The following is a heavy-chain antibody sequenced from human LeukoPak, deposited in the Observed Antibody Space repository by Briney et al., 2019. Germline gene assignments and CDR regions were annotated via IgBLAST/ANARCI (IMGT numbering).Heavy chain of an antibody. D-gene: IGHD3-10*01. CDR3: ARSLPTSAPRRRAEREYFYYGVDV. CDR2: ITPIVNRP. CDR1: GGTFDSDA. Sequence: SVKVSCKASGGTFDSDAIIWVRQAPGHGLEWMGRITPIVNRPHYAQKFQDRVAITADKSTSTAHMELSSLRSEDTAVYYCARSLPTSAPRRRAEREYFYYGVDVWGQGTAVTVSS. J-gene: IGHJ6*02. V-gene: IGHV1-69*04.